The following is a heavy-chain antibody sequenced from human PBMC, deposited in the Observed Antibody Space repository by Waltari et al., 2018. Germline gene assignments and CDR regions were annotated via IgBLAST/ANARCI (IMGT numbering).Heavy chain of an antibody. CDR1: GGSFSGYY. CDR2: INHAGNR. J-gene: IGHJ6*02. D-gene: IGHD2-8*02. V-gene: IGHV4-34*02. Sequence: QVQLQQWGAGLLQPSETLSLTCAVYGGSFSGYYWGWIRQSPGKGLEWIGEINHAGNRNYNPSLRSRVTMLVDTSRSQFSLKLSSMTAADTALYYCVILEDCSGPGGNCYSGDSFALDVWGQGTTVTVSS. CDR3: VILEDCSGPGGNCYSGDSFALDV.